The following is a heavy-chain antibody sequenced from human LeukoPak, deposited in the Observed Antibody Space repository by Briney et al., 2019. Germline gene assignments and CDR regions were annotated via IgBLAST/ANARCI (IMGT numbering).Heavy chain of an antibody. J-gene: IGHJ6*02. CDR2: ISYDGRNK. D-gene: IGHD5-18*01. Sequence: GRSLRLSCAASGFTFSSYAMHWVSQPPGKGLERVAVISYDGRNKYYADSVKGRFTISRDNSKNTLYLQMSSLRAEDTAVYYCAGYPPDTAMVKDYYYGMDVWGQGTTVTVSS. V-gene: IGHV3-30*04. CDR3: AGYPPDTAMVKDYYYGMDV. CDR1: GFTFSSYA.